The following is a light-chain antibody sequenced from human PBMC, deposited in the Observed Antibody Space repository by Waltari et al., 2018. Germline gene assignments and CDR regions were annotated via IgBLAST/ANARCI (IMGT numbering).Light chain of an antibody. J-gene: IGKJ5*01. CDR1: QTILYNTNNKNY. CDR2: WAS. CDR3: HQYYTTPIT. V-gene: IGKV4-1*01. Sequence: DIVMTQSPDSLAVSLGERATLNCKSSQTILYNTNNKNYLAWYQQKPRQPPKLLIYWASTRESGVPDRFSGSGSGTDFTLTISSLQAEDVAVYYCHQYYTTPITFGQGTRLEIK.